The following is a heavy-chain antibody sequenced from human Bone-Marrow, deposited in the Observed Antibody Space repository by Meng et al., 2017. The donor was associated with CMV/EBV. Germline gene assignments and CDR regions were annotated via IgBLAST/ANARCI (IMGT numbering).Heavy chain of an antibody. V-gene: IGHV1-69*04. CDR1: GYTFSSYA. CDR2: IIPILGIA. Sequence: SVKVSCKASGYTFSSYAISWVRQAPGQGLEWMGRIIPILGIANYAQKFQGRVTITTDESTSTAYMELSSLRSEDTAVYYCAREGGGYCSSTSCYAFDIWGQGTMVTVSS. D-gene: IGHD2-2*01. J-gene: IGHJ3*02. CDR3: AREGGGYCSSTSCYAFDI.